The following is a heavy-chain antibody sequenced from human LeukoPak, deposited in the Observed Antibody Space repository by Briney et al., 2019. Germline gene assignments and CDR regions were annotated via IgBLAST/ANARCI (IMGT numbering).Heavy chain of an antibody. CDR3: ARGFYGSGSYSPPYYYMDV. Sequence: SETLSLTCTVSGGSISSYYWSWIRQPPGKGLEWIGYIYYSGGTNYNPSLKSRVTISVDTSKNQFSLKLSSVTAADTGVYYCARGFYGSGSYSPPYYYMDVWGKGTTVTISS. V-gene: IGHV4-59*01. D-gene: IGHD3-10*01. CDR2: IYYSGGT. CDR1: GGSISSYY. J-gene: IGHJ6*03.